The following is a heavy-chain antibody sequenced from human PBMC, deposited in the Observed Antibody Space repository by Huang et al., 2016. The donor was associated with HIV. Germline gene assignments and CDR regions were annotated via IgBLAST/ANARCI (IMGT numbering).Heavy chain of an antibody. Sequence: EVQLVQSGAVVKKPGESLKISCKGSGYTFSGYWIGWVRQMHGKGLEWMGIRYPGDSDTTYSPSFQGQVTISADKSISTAYLQWSGLKASDTAMYYCARQGVGDFVVEPTGLGAFDIWGQGTMVTVSS. V-gene: IGHV5-51*01. CDR2: RYPGDSDT. CDR3: ARQGVGDFVVEPTGLGAFDI. D-gene: IGHD2-2*01. J-gene: IGHJ3*02. CDR1: GYTFSGYW.